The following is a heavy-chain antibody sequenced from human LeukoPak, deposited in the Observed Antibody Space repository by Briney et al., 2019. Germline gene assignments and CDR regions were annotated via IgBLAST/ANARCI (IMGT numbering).Heavy chain of an antibody. D-gene: IGHD1-26*01. Sequence: SVKVSCKASGGTFRSYAISWVRQAPGQGLEWMGGIIPIFGTANYAQKFQGRVTITADESTSTAYMELSSLRSEDTAVYYCARVRRGGGSYPYGMDVWGQGTTVTVSS. CDR2: IIPIFGTA. CDR3: ARVRRGGGSYPYGMDV. CDR1: GGTFRSYA. J-gene: IGHJ6*02. V-gene: IGHV1-69*13.